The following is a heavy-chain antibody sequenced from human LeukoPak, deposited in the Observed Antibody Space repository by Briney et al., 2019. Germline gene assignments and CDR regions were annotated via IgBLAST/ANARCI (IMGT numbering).Heavy chain of an antibody. Sequence: GGSLRLSCAASGFTFSSTWMHWFRQVPGKGPVWVSRIHSDGSTTIYADSVKGRFTISRDNARNTLYLQMSSLRAEDTAVYYCARDKIVGATKLDYWGQGNLVTVSS. CDR1: GFTFSSTW. CDR3: ARDKIVGATKLDY. D-gene: IGHD1-26*01. J-gene: IGHJ4*02. CDR2: IHSDGSTT. V-gene: IGHV3-74*01.